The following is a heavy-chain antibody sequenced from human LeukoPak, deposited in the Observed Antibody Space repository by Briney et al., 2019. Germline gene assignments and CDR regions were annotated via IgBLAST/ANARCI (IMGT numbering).Heavy chain of an antibody. J-gene: IGHJ4*02. CDR2: IKSDGITI. CDR3: ARERRWEPLDY. V-gene: IGHV3-74*01. CDR1: GFTFSNYM. Sequence: GGSLRLSCAASGFTFSNYMMHWVRQAPGKGLVWVSRIKSDGITITYADSVKGRFTISRDNAKNTLYLQMNSLRAEDTAVYYCARERRWEPLDYWGQGTLVTVSS. D-gene: IGHD1-26*01.